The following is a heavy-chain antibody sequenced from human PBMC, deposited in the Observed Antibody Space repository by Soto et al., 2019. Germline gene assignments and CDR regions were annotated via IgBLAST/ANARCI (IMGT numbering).Heavy chain of an antibody. Sequence: EVQLLESGGGLVQPGGSLRLSCAASGFTFSSYAMSWVRQAPGKGLEWVSAISGSGGSTYYADSVKGRFTISRDNSKNTLYLQMNSLRAEDTVVYYCARAKRFLEWLSDYWGQGTLVTVSS. CDR1: GFTFSSYA. J-gene: IGHJ4*02. CDR3: ARAKRFLEWLSDY. V-gene: IGHV3-23*01. D-gene: IGHD3-3*01. CDR2: ISGSGGST.